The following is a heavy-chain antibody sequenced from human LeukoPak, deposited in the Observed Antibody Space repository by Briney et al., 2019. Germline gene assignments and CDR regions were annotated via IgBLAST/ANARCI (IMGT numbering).Heavy chain of an antibody. J-gene: IGHJ6*03. CDR3: ATVPRAIFGHYMDV. Sequence: ASVKVSCKVSGYTLTELSMHWVRQVPGKGLEWMGGFDPEDGETIYAQKFQGRVTMTEDTSTDTAYMELSSLRSEDTAVYYCATVPRAIFGHYMDVWGKGTTVTVSS. CDR2: FDPEDGET. D-gene: IGHD3-3*01. CDR1: GYTLTELS. V-gene: IGHV1-24*01.